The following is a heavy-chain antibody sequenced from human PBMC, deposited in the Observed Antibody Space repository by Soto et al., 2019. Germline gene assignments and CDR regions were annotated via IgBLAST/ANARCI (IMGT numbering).Heavy chain of an antibody. CDR2: ISTSSTI. J-gene: IGHJ4*02. D-gene: IGHD1-1*01. V-gene: IGHV3-48*01. CDR3: ARDLNCGLFDY. Sequence: EVQLVESGGGLVQPGGSLRLSCAASGFTFSSYSMNWVRQAPGKGLEWVSYISTSSTIYYADSVKGRFTISRDNAKNSLYLQMNSLRAADTAVYYCARDLNCGLFDYWGQGTLVTVSS. CDR1: GFTFSSYS.